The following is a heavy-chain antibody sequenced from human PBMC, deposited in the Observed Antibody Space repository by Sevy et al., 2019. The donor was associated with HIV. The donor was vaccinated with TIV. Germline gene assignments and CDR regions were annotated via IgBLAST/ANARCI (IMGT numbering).Heavy chain of an antibody. D-gene: IGHD1-26*01. CDR2: IYYNGHI. CDR3: AGENAWGRGYS. Sequence: SETLSLTCTVSGGSITSLYWNWIRQPPGKGLEWIANIYYNGHINYNPSLKSRVTLSLERSKNQFSLRLSSVTAADTAMYYCAGENAWGRGYSWGQGTLVIVSS. J-gene: IGHJ4*02. V-gene: IGHV4-59*08. CDR1: GGSITSLY.